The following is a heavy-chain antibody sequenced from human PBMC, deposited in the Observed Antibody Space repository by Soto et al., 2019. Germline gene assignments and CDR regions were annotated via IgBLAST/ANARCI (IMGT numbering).Heavy chain of an antibody. CDR2: ISGSGGST. D-gene: IGHD2-15*01. CDR3: AKDGVVVAALPDY. Sequence: EVQLLESGGGLVQPGGSLRLSCAASGFTFSSYAMSWVRQAPGKGLEWVSAISGSGGSTYYADSVKGRFTISRDNSKNTLYLQMTSLRAEDKAVYYCAKDGVVVAALPDYWGQGTLVTVSS. V-gene: IGHV3-23*01. J-gene: IGHJ4*02. CDR1: GFTFSSYA.